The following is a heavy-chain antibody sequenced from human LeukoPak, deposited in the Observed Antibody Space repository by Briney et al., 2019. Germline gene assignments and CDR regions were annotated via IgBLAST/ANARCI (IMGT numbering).Heavy chain of an antibody. J-gene: IGHJ4*02. D-gene: IGHD5-18*01. CDR2: TSTSGTII. CDR1: GINFSSYE. CDR3: ARDSGHVDTAMAHDY. Sequence: GGSLRLSCAASGINFSSYEMNWVRQAPGRGLEWVSYTSTSGTIIYYADSVKGRFTISRDNAKNSLYLQMNSLRAEDTAVYYCARDSGHVDTAMAHDYWGQGTLVTVSS. V-gene: IGHV3-48*03.